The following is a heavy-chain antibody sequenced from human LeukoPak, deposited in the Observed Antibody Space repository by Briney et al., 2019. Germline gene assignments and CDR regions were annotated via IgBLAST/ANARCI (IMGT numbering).Heavy chain of an antibody. J-gene: IGHJ5*02. D-gene: IGHD2-2*01. CDR3: ARDRSPTCSSTSCYPGRAAWFDP. Sequence: ASVKVSCKASGYTFTSYGISWVRQAPGQGLEWMGWISAYNGNTNYAQKLQGRVTMTIDTSTSTAYMELRSLRSDDTAVYYCARDRSPTCSSTSCYPGRAAWFDPWGQGTLVTVSS. CDR1: GYTFTSYG. CDR2: ISAYNGNT. V-gene: IGHV1-18*01.